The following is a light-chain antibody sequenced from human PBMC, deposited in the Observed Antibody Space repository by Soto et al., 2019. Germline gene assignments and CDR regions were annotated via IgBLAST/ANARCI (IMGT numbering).Light chain of an antibody. CDR3: QQYASSPLT. V-gene: IGKV3-20*01. J-gene: IGKJ4*01. CDR1: QSVGRNY. CDR2: GAS. Sequence: EIVLTQSPGTLSLSPGERATLSCRASQSVGRNYLAWYQQKPGQAPRLLIHGASSRATGIADRFSGSGSGTDFILTISRLEPEDFAVYYCQQYASSPLTFGGGTKVEIK.